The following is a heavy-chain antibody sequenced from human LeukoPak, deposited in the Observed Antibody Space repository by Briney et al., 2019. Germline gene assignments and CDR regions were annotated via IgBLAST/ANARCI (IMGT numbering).Heavy chain of an antibody. Sequence: SETLSLTCSISGGSISSYYWSWIRQPPGKGLEWIAYIYYSGSTNYNPSLKSRVTISVDTPKNQFSLKPSSVTAADTAVYYCARAIAVAGTVGYFDYWGQGTLVTVSS. CDR2: IYYSGST. J-gene: IGHJ4*02. CDR3: ARAIAVAGTVGYFDY. D-gene: IGHD6-19*01. CDR1: GGSISSYY. V-gene: IGHV4-59*01.